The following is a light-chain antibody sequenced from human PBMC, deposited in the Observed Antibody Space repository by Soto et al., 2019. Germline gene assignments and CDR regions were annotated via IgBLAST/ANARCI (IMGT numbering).Light chain of an antibody. J-gene: IGKJ3*01. CDR2: AAS. CDR3: QKYSSVPV. Sequence: DIQMTQSPTSLSASVGDRVTITCRASQGIRNYVACYQQIPGKAPKLLIYAASTLQSGVPSWFSGSGYGTDFTLTINCLQPEDVATYFCQKYSSVPVFGPGTKVEIK. CDR1: QGIRNY. V-gene: IGKV1-27*01.